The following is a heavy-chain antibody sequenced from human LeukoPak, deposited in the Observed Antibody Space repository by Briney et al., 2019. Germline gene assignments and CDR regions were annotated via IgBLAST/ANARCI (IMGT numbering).Heavy chain of an antibody. CDR3: ARARVDTATISTDHWFDP. V-gene: IGHV4-59*01. Sequence: SETLSITCTVAGGSISSYYWSWIRRPPGKGLEWIGYIYYSGSTNYNPSLKSRVTISVDTSKNQFSLKLSSVAAADTAVYYCARARVDTATISTDHWFDPWGQGTLVTVSS. CDR1: GGSISSYY. J-gene: IGHJ5*02. CDR2: IYYSGST. D-gene: IGHD5-18*01.